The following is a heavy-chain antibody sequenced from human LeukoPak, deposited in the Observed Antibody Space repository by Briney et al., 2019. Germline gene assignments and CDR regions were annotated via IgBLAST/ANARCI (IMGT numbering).Heavy chain of an antibody. CDR1: GFNFNSYW. J-gene: IGHJ4*02. V-gene: IGHV3-7*04. D-gene: IGHD5/OR15-5a*01. CDR3: ASDRSTTHFDY. CDR2: IKQDGSEI. Sequence: GGSLTLSCAASGFNFNSYWMSWVRHAPGKGLECVANIKQDGSEIYFVDSVKGRCTISRDNAKSSLYLQMNSLRGEDTAGYYCASDRSTTHFDYWGQGTMVTVSS.